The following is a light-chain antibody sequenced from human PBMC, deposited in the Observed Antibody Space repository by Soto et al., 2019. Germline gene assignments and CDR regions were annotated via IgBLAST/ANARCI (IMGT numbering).Light chain of an antibody. CDR3: SSYASGTTHVV. CDR1: SSDIGGYNY. Sequence: QSVLTQPASVSGSPGQSITISCTGTSSDIGGYNYVSWYQQYPGKAPNLMIYEVNNRPSGVSNRFSGSKSGNAASLTISGLQAEDVAVYYCSSYASGTTHVVFGGGTKLTVL. J-gene: IGLJ2*01. CDR2: EVN. V-gene: IGLV2-14*01.